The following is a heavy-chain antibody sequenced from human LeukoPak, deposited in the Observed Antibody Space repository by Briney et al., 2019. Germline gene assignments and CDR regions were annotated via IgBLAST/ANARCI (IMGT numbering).Heavy chain of an antibody. CDR1: GFTFSSYW. CDR2: IKQDGSEK. Sequence: GGSLRLSCAASGFTFSSYWMSWVRQAPGKGLEWAANIKQDGSEKYYVDSVKGRFTISRDNAKNSLYLQMNSLRAEDTAVYYCARPDRYGALVRGREYFQHWGQGTLVTVSS. V-gene: IGHV3-7*01. D-gene: IGHD4-17*01. J-gene: IGHJ1*01. CDR3: ARPDRYGALVRGREYFQH.